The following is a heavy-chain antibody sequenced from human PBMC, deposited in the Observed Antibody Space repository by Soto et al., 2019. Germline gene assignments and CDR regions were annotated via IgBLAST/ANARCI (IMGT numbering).Heavy chain of an antibody. J-gene: IGHJ4*02. CDR1: GFTFSNYI. Sequence: PGGALRLSCAASGFTFSNYIMHWVRQAPCKGLEWVAIILHDGNNKYYADSVKGRFTISRDNSKNTLYLQMNSLRTEDTAIYYCARDDEGGSYCDLGYWGQGTLVTVSS. CDR3: ARDDEGGSYCDLGY. CDR2: ILHDGNNK. D-gene: IGHD3-10*01. V-gene: IGHV3-30-3*01.